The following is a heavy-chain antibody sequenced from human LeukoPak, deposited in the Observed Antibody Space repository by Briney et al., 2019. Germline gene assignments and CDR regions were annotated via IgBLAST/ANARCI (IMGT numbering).Heavy chain of an antibody. V-gene: IGHV4-39*07. Sequence: SETLSLTCTVSGGSISSSSYYWGWIRQPPGKGLEWIGSIYYSGSTYYNPSLKSRVTISVDTSKNQFSLKLSSVTAADTAVYYCARESQQLARPWDYYYYYMDVWGKGTTVTISS. CDR1: GGSISSSSYY. CDR2: IYYSGST. CDR3: ARESQQLARPWDYYYYYMDV. J-gene: IGHJ6*03. D-gene: IGHD6-6*01.